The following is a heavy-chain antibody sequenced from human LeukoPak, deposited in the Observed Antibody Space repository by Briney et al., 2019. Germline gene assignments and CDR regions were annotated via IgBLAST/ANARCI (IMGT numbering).Heavy chain of an antibody. V-gene: IGHV1-69*06. CDR3: AREDYYDSGSFDP. CDR1: GGTFSSYA. CDR2: IIPIFGTA. J-gene: IGHJ5*02. D-gene: IGHD3-22*01. Sequence: SVKVSCKASGGTFSSYAISWVRQAPGQGLEWMGGIIPIFGTANYAQKFQGRVTITADKSTSTAYMELSSLRSEDTAVYYCAREDYYDSGSFDPWGQGTLVTVSS.